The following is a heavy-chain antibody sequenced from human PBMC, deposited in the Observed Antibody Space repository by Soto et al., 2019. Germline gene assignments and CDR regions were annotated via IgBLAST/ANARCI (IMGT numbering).Heavy chain of an antibody. CDR3: ARSMITFGGVIVMFDY. V-gene: IGHV4-59*01. D-gene: IGHD3-16*02. J-gene: IGHJ4*02. CDR1: GGSICSYY. Sequence: PSETLSLTCTVSGGSICSYYGSWIRQPPGKGLEWIGYIYYSGSTNYNPSLKSRVTISVDTSKNQFSLKLSSVTAADTAVYYCARSMITFGGVIVMFDYWGQGTLVTVSS. CDR2: IYYSGST.